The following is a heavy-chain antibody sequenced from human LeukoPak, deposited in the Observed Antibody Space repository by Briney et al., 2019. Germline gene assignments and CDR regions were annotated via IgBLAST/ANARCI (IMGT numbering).Heavy chain of an antibody. V-gene: IGHV1-46*01. CDR3: ARGRDYYAITGYHNWFDA. J-gene: IGHJ5*02. D-gene: IGHD3-22*01. Sequence: ASVKVSCKASGYTFTRYYMHWVRQAPGQGLEWMGIISPSGDTTSYAQKFQGRVTTTRDTSTRTVYLDLSSLRSEDTAVYYCARGRDYYAITGYHNWFDAWGQGTLVTVSS. CDR2: ISPSGDTT. CDR1: GYTFTRYY.